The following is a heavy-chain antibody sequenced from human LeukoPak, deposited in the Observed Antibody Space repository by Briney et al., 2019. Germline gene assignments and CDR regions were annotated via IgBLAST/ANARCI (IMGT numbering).Heavy chain of an antibody. J-gene: IGHJ6*02. CDR2: IYYSGST. Sequence: SETLSLNCTVSGGSISSYYWRWIRQPPGKGLEWIGYIYYSGSTNYNPSLKSRVTISVDTSKNQFSLKLSSVTAADTAVYYCARHTYGGNSYYYYGMDVWGQGTTVTVSS. V-gene: IGHV4-59*08. D-gene: IGHD4-23*01. CDR3: ARHTYGGNSYYYYGMDV. CDR1: GGSISSYY.